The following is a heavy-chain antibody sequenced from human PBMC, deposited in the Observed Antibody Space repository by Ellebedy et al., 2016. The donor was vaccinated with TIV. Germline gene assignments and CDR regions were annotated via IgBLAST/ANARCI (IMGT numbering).Heavy chain of an antibody. V-gene: IGHV1-69*13. J-gene: IGHJ6*03. CDR1: GGTFSSYA. Sequence: SVKVSXXASGGTFSSYAISWVRQAPGQGLEWMGGIIPIFGIANYAQKFQGRVTITADESTSTAYMELSSLRSEDTAVYYCARGGGSGYPYYYYYMDVWGKGTTVTVSS. CDR2: IIPIFGIA. CDR3: ARGGGSGYPYYYYYMDV. D-gene: IGHD3-3*01.